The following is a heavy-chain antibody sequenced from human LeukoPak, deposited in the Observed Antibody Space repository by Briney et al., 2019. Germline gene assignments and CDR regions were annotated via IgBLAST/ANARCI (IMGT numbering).Heavy chain of an antibody. CDR2: IYYSGRT. J-gene: IGHJ3*02. CDR1: GDSINSYD. V-gene: IGHV4-59*01. Sequence: SETLSLSCTVSGDSINSYDLNWIRQPPGKGLEWIGYIYYSGRTDYNPSLKSRVTISVDTSKHQFSMKLKSVTAADTAVYFCARGRWLPNAFDIWGQGTMVTVFS. D-gene: IGHD5-24*01. CDR3: ARGRWLPNAFDI.